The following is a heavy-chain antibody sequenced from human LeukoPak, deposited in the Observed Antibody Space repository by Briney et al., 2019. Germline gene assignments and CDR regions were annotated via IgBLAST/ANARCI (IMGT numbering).Heavy chain of an antibody. J-gene: IGHJ4*02. V-gene: IGHV4-34*01. CDR1: GGSFSGYY. CDR3: AATYYYDSSGYSIDY. CDR2: INHSGST. D-gene: IGHD3-22*01. Sequence: SETLSLTCAVYGGSFSGYYWSWIRQPPGKGLEWIGEINHSGSTNYNPSLKSRVTISVDTSKNQFSLKLSSVAAADTAVYYCAATYYYDSSGYSIDYWGQGTLVTVSS.